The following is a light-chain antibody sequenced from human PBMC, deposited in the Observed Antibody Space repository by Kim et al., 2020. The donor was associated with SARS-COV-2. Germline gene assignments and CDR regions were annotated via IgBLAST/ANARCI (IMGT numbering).Light chain of an antibody. CDR3: QSWGTDYWV. V-gene: IGLV4-69*01. J-gene: IGLJ3*02. CDR2: LNSDGSH. Sequence: QPVLTQSPSASASLGASVKLTCTLSSRHSSYAIAWHQQQPEKGPRYLMKLNSDGSHSKGDGIPDRFSGSSSGAERYLTISSLQPEDEADYYCQSWGTDYWVFGGGTQLTVL. CDR1: SRHSSYA.